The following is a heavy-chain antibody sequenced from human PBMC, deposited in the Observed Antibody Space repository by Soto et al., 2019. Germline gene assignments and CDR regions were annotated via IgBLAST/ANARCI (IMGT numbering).Heavy chain of an antibody. D-gene: IGHD2-15*01. J-gene: IGHJ4*02. CDR1: GFTFSSYG. V-gene: IGHV3-30*18. CDR3: AKDWEYCSGGSCYRSFDY. CDR2: ISYDGSNK. Sequence: GGSLRLSCAASGFTFSSYGMHWVRQAPGKGLEWVAVISYDGSNKYYADSVKGRFTISRDNSKNTLYLQMNSLRAEDTAVYYCAKDWEYCSGGSCYRSFDYWGQGTLVTVSS.